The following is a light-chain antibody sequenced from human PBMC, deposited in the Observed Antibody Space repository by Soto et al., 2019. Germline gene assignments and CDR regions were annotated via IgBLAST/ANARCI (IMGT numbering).Light chain of an antibody. CDR3: RQRSNWPPVT. CDR1: QSVKNY. CDR2: DAS. J-gene: IGKJ4*01. Sequence: ESVLTHSPATLSLSPGERATLSCRASQSVKNYLAWYQQKPGQAHRLLIYDASKRDTGIPARFSGSGSGTDFTLPISSLEPEDSAVYYCRQRSNWPPVTLRGGPKVELK. V-gene: IGKV3-11*01.